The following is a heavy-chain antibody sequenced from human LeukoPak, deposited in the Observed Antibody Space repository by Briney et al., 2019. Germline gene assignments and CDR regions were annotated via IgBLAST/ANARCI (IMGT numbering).Heavy chain of an antibody. J-gene: IGHJ4*02. CDR2: IGGSDGTT. CDR1: GFTFSTHA. Sequence: GGSLRLSCVASGFTFSTHAMSWVRLAAGKGLEWVSAIGGSDGTTYYADSVKGRFTISRDNTKDRVFVQMNSLRVEDTAAYYCAKRDSSGSYPYYFDSWGQGTLVTVSS. CDR3: AKRDSSGSYPYYFDS. V-gene: IGHV3-23*01. D-gene: IGHD3-22*01.